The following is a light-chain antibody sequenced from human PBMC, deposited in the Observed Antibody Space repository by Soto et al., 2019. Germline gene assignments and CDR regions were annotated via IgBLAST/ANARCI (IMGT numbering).Light chain of an antibody. CDR2: EVS. Sequence: QSVLTQPASVSGSPGQSITISCTGTSSDVGGYNYVSWYQQHPGKAPKLMIYEVSNRPSGVSNRFSGSKSGNTASLTISGLQDEDEADYYCSAYTSSSINYVLGTGTKVTVL. CDR3: SAYTSSSINYV. J-gene: IGLJ1*01. CDR1: SSDVGGYNY. V-gene: IGLV2-14*01.